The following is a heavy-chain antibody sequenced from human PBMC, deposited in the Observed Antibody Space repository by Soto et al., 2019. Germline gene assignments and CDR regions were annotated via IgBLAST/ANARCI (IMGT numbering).Heavy chain of an antibody. J-gene: IGHJ6*02. CDR2: ISAAGDP. CDR1: GFTLRNYD. CDR3: ARTDRDFYGLDV. V-gene: IGHV3-13*05. Sequence: EVQLVESGGGLVQPGGSLRLSCEASGFTLRNYDMHWVRQGTGKGLEWVSGISAAGDPDYADSVEGRFTVSRENAQNSFFLQMNSLRVVDTAVYYCARTDRDFYGLDVWGQGTTVIVSS.